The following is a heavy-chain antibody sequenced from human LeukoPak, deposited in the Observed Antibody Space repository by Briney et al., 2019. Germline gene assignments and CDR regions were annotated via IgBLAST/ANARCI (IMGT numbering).Heavy chain of an antibody. CDR3: ARDRSNSWNTDPRWFDP. J-gene: IGHJ5*02. V-gene: IGHV4-4*07. CDR2: VFSSGST. CDR1: GPSIRSYF. D-gene: IGHD1/OR15-1a*01. Sequence: SETLSLTCTVSGPSIRSYFWSWIRQPAGKGLEWIGRVFSSGSTSYNPSLKSRVTVSLDTSKNQFSLRLASVTAADTAIYYCARDRSNSWNTDPRWFDPWGQGTLVTVSS.